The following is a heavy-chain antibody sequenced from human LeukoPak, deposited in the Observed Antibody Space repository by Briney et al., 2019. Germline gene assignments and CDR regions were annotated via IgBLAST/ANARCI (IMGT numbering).Heavy chain of an antibody. D-gene: IGHD3-10*02. J-gene: IGHJ6*02. V-gene: IGHV3-30*19. CDR1: GFTFSSYA. Sequence: QTGGSLRLSCAASGFTFSSYAMHCVRQAPGKGREWVAVMSFDGTHIYYADSVRGRFTISRDNSKNTLCLQMNSLRDEDTAVYHCARCSGYGMDVWGQGTTVTVSS. CDR2: MSFDGTHI. CDR3: ARCSGYGMDV.